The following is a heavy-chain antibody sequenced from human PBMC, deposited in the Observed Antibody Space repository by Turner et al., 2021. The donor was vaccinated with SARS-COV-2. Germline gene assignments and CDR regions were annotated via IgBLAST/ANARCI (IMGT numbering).Heavy chain of an antibody. CDR3: ARQGGVDY. CDR2: ITYTGRT. CDR1: GGSISTTNHY. V-gene: IGHV4-39*01. J-gene: IGHJ4*02. Sequence: QLQLQESGPGLVKHSETLSLTCAVSGGSISTTNHYWGWIRQPPGKGLEWIGSITYTGRTFYTPSLKSRVTLSMDTSKNHFSLKVTSVTAADTAVYYCARQGGVDYWGQGTLVTVSS.